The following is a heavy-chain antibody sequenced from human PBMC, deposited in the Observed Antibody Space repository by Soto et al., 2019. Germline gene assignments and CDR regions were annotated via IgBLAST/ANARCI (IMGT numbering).Heavy chain of an antibody. CDR1: GFTFSSYS. Sequence: SGFTFSSYSMNWVRQAPGKGLEWVSYISSSSSYTNYADSVKGRFTISRDNAKNSLYLQMNSLRADDTAVYYCARDHHRYSGYDYVDYWGQGTLVTVSS. D-gene: IGHD5-12*01. CDR2: ISSSSSYT. J-gene: IGHJ4*02. V-gene: IGHV3-21*05. CDR3: ARDHHRYSGYDYVDY.